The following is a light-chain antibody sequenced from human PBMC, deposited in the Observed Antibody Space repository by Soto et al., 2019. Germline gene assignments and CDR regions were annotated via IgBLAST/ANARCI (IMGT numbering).Light chain of an antibody. Sequence: EIVLTQSPGTLSLSPRERATLSCRASQSVSSSYLTRYQRKPGQALRCLHYGASSRATGIPDRFSGSGSGTDFTLTISRLEPEDFAVYYCQQDGSSPPITSGQGARLEIK. J-gene: IGKJ5*01. CDR3: QQDGSSPPIT. CDR1: QSVSSSY. V-gene: IGKV3-20*01. CDR2: GAS.